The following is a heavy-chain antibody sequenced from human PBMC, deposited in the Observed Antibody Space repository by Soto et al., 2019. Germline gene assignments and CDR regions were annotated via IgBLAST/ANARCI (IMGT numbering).Heavy chain of an antibody. CDR3: AKAGVDYYGSGSYYKNYYYYGMDV. V-gene: IGHV3-30*18. CDR1: RFTFSSYG. J-gene: IGHJ6*02. D-gene: IGHD3-10*01. CDR2: ISYDGSNK. Sequence: GGSLRLSCAASRFTFSSYGMHCVRQAPGKGLEWVAVISYDGSNKYYADSVKGRFTISRDNSKNTLYLQMNSLRAEDTAVYYCAKAGVDYYGSGSYYKNYYYYGMDVWGQGTTVTVSS.